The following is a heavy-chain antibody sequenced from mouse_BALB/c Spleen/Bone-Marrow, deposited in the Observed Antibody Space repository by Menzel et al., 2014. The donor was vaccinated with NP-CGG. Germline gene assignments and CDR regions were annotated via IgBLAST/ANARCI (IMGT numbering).Heavy chain of an antibody. D-gene: IGHD1-2*01. J-gene: IGHJ3*01. V-gene: IGHV1-87*01. CDR1: GYTFTSYW. Sequence: QVHVKQSGAELARPGASVKLSCKASGYTFTSYWMQWVKQRPGQGLEWIGAIYPGDGDTRYTQKFKGKATLTADKSSSTAYMQLSSLASEDSAVYYCAREKGSSLLRSHQAWFACWGQGTLVTVSA. CDR2: IYPGDGDT. CDR3: AREKGSSLLRSHQAWFAC.